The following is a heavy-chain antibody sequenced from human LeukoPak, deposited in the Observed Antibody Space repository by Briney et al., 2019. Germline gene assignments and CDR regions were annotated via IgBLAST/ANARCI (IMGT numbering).Heavy chain of an antibody. CDR2: ISWNSGSI. CDR1: GFTFSNYA. CDR3: AKEGYCSSTSCPLGY. V-gene: IGHV3-9*01. D-gene: IGHD2-2*01. Sequence: GGSLRLSCAASGFTFSNYAISWVRQAPGKGLEWVSGISWNSGSIGYADSVKGRFTISRDNAKNSLYLQMNSLRAEDTALYYCAKEGYCSSTSCPLGYWGQGTLVTVSS. J-gene: IGHJ4*02.